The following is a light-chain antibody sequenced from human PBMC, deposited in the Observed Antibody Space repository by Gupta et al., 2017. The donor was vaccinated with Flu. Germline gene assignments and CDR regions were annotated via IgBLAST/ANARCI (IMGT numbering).Light chain of an antibody. CDR3: QQDCSSPLT. Sequence: EIVLTQSPGTLSLSPGERATLSCMASQSVRSSYLAWYQQKPGQAPRLLIYGPSSSSTGIPDQITATGSLGHLTLTISRLERQNIALHFTQQDCSSPLTFGEGTKVEIK. CDR1: QSVRSSY. J-gene: IGKJ4*02. CDR2: GPS. V-gene: IGKV3-20*01.